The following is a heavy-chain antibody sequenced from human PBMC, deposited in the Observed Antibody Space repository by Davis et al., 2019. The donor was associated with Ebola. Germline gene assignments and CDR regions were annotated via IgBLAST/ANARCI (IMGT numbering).Heavy chain of an antibody. V-gene: IGHV3-23*01. CDR2: GTSADT. Sequence: GESLKISCAASGFTFSDYNMNWVRQAPGKGLEWVSTYGTSADTYYADSVKGRFTISRDNSKNTLYLQMNGLRVEDTAIYYCAKDNRNIWSEVWGQGTMVTVSS. J-gene: IGHJ3*01. CDR1: GFTFSDYN. D-gene: IGHD2/OR15-2a*01. CDR3: AKDNRNIWSEV.